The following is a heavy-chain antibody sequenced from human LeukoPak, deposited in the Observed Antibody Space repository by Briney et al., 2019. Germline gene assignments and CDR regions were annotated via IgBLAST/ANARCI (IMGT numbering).Heavy chain of an antibody. CDR1: GYTFTSYG. J-gene: IGHJ6*03. Sequence: ASVKVSCKASGYTFTSYGISWVRQAPGQGLEWMGWISAYNGNTNYAQKLQGRVTMTTDTSTSTAYMELRSLRSDDTAVYYCARDVLVGSSSWYYYYYMDVWGKGTTVTVSS. CDR3: ARDVLVGSSSWYYYYYMDV. V-gene: IGHV1-18*01. D-gene: IGHD6-13*01. CDR2: ISAYNGNT.